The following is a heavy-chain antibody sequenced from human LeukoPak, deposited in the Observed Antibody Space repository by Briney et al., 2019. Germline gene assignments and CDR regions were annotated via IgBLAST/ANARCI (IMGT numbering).Heavy chain of an antibody. V-gene: IGHV3-7*01. J-gene: IGHJ4*02. D-gene: IGHD6-19*01. CDR1: GFTFSSYW. Sequence: SGGSLGLSCAASGFTFSSYWMSWVRQAPGKGLEWVANIKQDGSEKYYVDSVKGRFTISRDNAKNSLYLQMNSLRAEDTAVYYCARDFPIAVAGDVDYWGQGTLVTVSS. CDR3: ARDFPIAVAGDVDY. CDR2: IKQDGSEK.